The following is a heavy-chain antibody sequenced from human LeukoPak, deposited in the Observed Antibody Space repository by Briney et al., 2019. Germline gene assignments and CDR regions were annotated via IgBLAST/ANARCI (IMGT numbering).Heavy chain of an antibody. CDR3: AREKVYYGSGSYYSSYYYYYYMDV. Sequence: SETLSLTCTVSGGSLWSFYWSWVRQPAGKGLEWIGRIYTSGSTNYNPSLKSRVTMSVDTSKNQFSLKLSSVTAADTAVYYCAREKVYYGSGSYYSSYYYYYYMDVWGKGTTVTISS. V-gene: IGHV4-4*07. CDR1: GGSLWSFY. CDR2: IYTSGST. J-gene: IGHJ6*03. D-gene: IGHD3-10*01.